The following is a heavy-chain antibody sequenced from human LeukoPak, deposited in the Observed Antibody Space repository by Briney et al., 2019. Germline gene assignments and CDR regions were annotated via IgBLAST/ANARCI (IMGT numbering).Heavy chain of an antibody. Sequence: GGSLRLSCAASGFTFSSFWMHWVRQAPGKGLVWVSRINSDGSSTSYADSVKGRFTISRDNAKNTLYLQMNSLRAEDTAVYYCARHHCSGGSCYSGDAFDIWGQGTMVTVSS. J-gene: IGHJ3*02. D-gene: IGHD2-15*01. CDR3: ARHHCSGGSCYSGDAFDI. CDR1: GFTFSSFW. V-gene: IGHV3-74*01. CDR2: INSDGSST.